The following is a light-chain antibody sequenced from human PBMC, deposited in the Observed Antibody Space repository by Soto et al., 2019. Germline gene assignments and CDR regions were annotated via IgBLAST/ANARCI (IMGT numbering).Light chain of an antibody. J-gene: IGKJ5*01. V-gene: IGKV3-11*01. CDR2: GAS. CDR1: QTVTSGY. CDR3: QQRSNWPPIT. Sequence: EIVLTRSPYTLSLSRXXXXXXSXXXIQTVTSGYLAWYQQKPGQAPRLLIYGASNRATGIPARFSGSGSGTDFTLTISSLEPEDFAVYYCQQRSNWPPITFGQGTRLEI.